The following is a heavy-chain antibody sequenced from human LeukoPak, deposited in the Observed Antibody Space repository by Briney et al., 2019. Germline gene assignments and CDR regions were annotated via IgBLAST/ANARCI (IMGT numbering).Heavy chain of an antibody. V-gene: IGHV3-11*04. Sequence: GGSLRLSCAASGFTFEDYYMSWIRQAPGKGPEWVSYISSSGISIFYADYVKGRFTISRDNTKKLVSLEMNSPRAEDTAVYYCARDHDYGDYDLWGQGTLVIVSS. CDR2: ISSSGISI. D-gene: IGHD4-17*01. CDR3: ARDHDYGDYDL. J-gene: IGHJ5*02. CDR1: GFTFEDYY.